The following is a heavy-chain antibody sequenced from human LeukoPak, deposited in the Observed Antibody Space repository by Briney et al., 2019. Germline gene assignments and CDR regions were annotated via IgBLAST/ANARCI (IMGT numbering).Heavy chain of an antibody. CDR3: ARGPYDSSGYFDY. Sequence: PSRTLSLTCTVSGGSISSGSYYWSWIRQPAGKGLEWIGRIYTSGSTNYNPSLKSRVTISVDTSKNQFSLKLSSVTAADTAVYYCARGPYDSSGYFDYWGQGTLVTVSS. V-gene: IGHV4-61*02. D-gene: IGHD3-22*01. J-gene: IGHJ4*02. CDR2: IYTSGST. CDR1: GGSISSGSYY.